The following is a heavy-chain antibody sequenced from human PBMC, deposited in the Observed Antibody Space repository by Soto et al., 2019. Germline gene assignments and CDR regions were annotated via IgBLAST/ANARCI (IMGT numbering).Heavy chain of an antibody. J-gene: IGHJ4*02. CDR3: ARGLTGYYGFDY. CDR1: GFTFSSYW. D-gene: IGHD3-10*01. Sequence: PGGSLRLSCAASGFTFSSYWMHWVRQVPGKGLVWVSRIKGDGTNTGYADSVKGRFTISRDNVENTLYLQMNSLRAEDTAVYYCARGLTGYYGFDYWGQGTLVTVSS. V-gene: IGHV3-74*01. CDR2: IKGDGTNT.